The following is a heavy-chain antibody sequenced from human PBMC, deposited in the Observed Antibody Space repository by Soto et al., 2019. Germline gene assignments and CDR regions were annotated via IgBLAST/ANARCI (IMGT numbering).Heavy chain of an antibody. CDR3: APLSVSLSGPYGIHV. Sequence: PSETLSLTCSVSGGSISSCDCYWSWIRQHPGKGLEWIGYVYYSGSTYYNPSLKSRVTISLDTSKNQFSLNLSSVTASDTAVYYCAPLSVSLSGPYGIHVWGQGTTVTVSS. J-gene: IGHJ6*02. CDR2: VYYSGST. CDR1: GGSISSCDCY. D-gene: IGHD2-15*01. V-gene: IGHV4-31*03.